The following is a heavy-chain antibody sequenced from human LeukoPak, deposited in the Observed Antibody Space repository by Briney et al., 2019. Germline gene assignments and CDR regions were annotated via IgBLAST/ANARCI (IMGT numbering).Heavy chain of an antibody. V-gene: IGHV4-59*01. CDR2: IYYSGST. D-gene: IGHD5-24*01. CDR1: GGSISSYY. Sequence: SETLPLTCTVSGGSISSYYWSWIRRPPGKGLEWIGYIYYSGSTNYNPSLKSRVTISVDTSKNQFSLKLSSVTAADTAVYYCARGRDGFDYWGQGTLVTVSS. J-gene: IGHJ4*02. CDR3: ARGRDGFDY.